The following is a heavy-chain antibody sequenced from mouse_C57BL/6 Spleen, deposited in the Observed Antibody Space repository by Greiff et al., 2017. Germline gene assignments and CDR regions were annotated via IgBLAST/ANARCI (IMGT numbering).Heavy chain of an antibody. CDR3: ASPGSSYDYAMEY. CDR2: INPSSGYT. Sequence: VQLQQSGAELAKPGASVKLSCKASGYTFTSYWMHWVKQRPGQGLEWIGYINPSSGYTKYNQKFKDKATLTADQSSSTAYMQLSSLTSADSAVYYWASPGSSYDYAMEYWGKGTSVTGSS. CDR1: GYTFTSYW. D-gene: IGHD1-1*01. J-gene: IGHJ4*01. V-gene: IGHV1-7*01.